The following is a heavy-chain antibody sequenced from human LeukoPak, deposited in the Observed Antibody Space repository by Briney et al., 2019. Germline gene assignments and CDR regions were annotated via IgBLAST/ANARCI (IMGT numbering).Heavy chain of an antibody. CDR2: ISYSSGSI. Sequence: SGGSLRLSCAASGFTFSDYYMSWIRQAPGKGLEWVSGISYSSGSIGYVDSVKGRFTISRDNAKNSLYLQMNSLRVEDTALYYCAKDRGGSSELGDAFDVWGQGTMVRVSS. D-gene: IGHD1-26*01. J-gene: IGHJ3*01. V-gene: IGHV3-9*01. CDR1: GFTFSDYY. CDR3: AKDRGGSSELGDAFDV.